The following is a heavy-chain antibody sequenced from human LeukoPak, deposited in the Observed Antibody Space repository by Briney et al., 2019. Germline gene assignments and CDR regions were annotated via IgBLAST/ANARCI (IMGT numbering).Heavy chain of an antibody. CDR2: INTDGSII. Sequence: PGGSLRLSCAASGFTFSSYWMHWVRQAPGKGLVWVSRINTDGSIINNADSVKGRFTISRDNAKNTLYLQMNSLRAEDTAVYYCARDTYSYGRTFDYWGHGTLVTVSS. CDR1: GFTFSSYW. CDR3: ARDTYSYGRTFDY. D-gene: IGHD5-18*01. V-gene: IGHV3-74*01. J-gene: IGHJ4*01.